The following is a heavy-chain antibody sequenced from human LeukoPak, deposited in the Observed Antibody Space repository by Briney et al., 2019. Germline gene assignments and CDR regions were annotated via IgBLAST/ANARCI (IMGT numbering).Heavy chain of an antibody. D-gene: IGHD1-26*01. CDR3: AKDLLVVGATTAVDY. CDR2: ISYDGSNK. J-gene: IGHJ4*02. CDR1: GFTFSRYG. Sequence: PGGSLRLSRAASGFTFSRYGMHWVRQAPGTGLEWVGVISYDGSNKYYADSVKGRFTISRDNSKNTLYLQMNSLRAEDTAVYYCAKDLLVVGATTAVDYWGQGTLVTVSS. V-gene: IGHV3-30*18.